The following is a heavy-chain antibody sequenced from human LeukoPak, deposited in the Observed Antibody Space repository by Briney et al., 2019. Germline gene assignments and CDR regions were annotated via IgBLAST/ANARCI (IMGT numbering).Heavy chain of an antibody. CDR1: GFIVSSNY. J-gene: IGHJ6*02. CDR2: IKLDGSEK. V-gene: IGHV3-7*03. Sequence: GGSLRLSCAASGFIVSSNYMNWVRQAPGKGLEWVANIKLDGSEKSYVDSVKGRFTISRDNAKNSLYLQMNSLRVEDTAVYYCARDTWRAVAGTSTYYYTGMDAWGQGTTVTVSS. CDR3: ARDTWRAVAGTSTYYYTGMDA. D-gene: IGHD6-19*01.